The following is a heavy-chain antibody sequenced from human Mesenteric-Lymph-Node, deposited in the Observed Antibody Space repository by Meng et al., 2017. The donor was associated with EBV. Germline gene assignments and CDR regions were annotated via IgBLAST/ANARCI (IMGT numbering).Heavy chain of an antibody. CDR3: ARGPEYSSSWNNWFDP. V-gene: IGHV1-8*01. J-gene: IGHJ5*02. D-gene: IGHD6-13*01. Sequence: GQPVEAVAEVKKPGASVKVSCKASGYTFTSYDINWVRQATGQGLEWMGWMNPNSGNTGYAQKFQGRVTMTRNTSISTAYMELSSLRSEDTAVYYCARGPEYSSSWNNWFDPWGQGTLVTVSS. CDR2: MNPNSGNT. CDR1: GYTFTSYD.